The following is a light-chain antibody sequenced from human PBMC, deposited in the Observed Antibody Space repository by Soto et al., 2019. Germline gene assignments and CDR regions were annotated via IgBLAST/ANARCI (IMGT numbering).Light chain of an antibody. J-gene: IGKJ4*01. CDR3: QQYGSSLT. CDR2: GAS. CDR1: QSIRSN. Sequence: EFVLTQSPPTVSLSPWDRAALSCRASQSIRSNLAWYQQKPGQAPRLLIYGASTRATGIPDRFSGSGSGTDFTLTISRLEPEDFAVYYCQQYGSSLTFGGGTKVDIK. V-gene: IGKV3-20*01.